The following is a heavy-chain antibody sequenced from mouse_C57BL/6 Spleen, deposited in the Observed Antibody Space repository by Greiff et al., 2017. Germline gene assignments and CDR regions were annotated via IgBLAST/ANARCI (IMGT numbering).Heavy chain of an antibody. CDR1: GFNIKDDY. V-gene: IGHV14-4*01. CDR3: TTAYYYGSSLWDFDV. D-gene: IGHD1-1*01. J-gene: IGHJ1*03. Sequence: VQLKQSGAELVRPGASVKLSCTASGFNIKDDYMHWVKQRPEQGLEWIGWIDPENGDTEYASKFQGKATITADTSSNTAYLQLSSLTSEDTAVYYCTTAYYYGSSLWDFDVWGTGTTVTVSS. CDR2: IDPENGDT.